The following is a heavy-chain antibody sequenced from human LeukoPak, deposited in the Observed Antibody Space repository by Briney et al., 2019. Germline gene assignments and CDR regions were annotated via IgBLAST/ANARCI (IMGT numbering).Heavy chain of an antibody. CDR3: ARATSSADCSGGSCQTGYYYYGMDV. V-gene: IGHV1-18*01. CDR1: GYTFTSYG. D-gene: IGHD2-15*01. Sequence: ASVKVSCKASGYTFTSYGISWVRQAPGQGLEWMGWISAYNGNTNYAQKLQGRVTMTTDTSTSTAYMELRSLRSDDTAVYYCARATSSADCSGGSCQTGYYYYGMDVWGQGTTVTVSS. CDR2: ISAYNGNT. J-gene: IGHJ6*02.